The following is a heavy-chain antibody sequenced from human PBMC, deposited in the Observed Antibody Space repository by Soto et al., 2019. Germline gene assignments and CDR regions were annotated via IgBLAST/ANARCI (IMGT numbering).Heavy chain of an antibody. D-gene: IGHD6-6*01. CDR1: GASISSDDYY. CDR3: ARDQSSSPDFFDY. J-gene: IGHJ4*02. V-gene: IGHV4-30-4*01. Sequence: SETLSLTCNVSGASISSDDYYWTWIRQPPGKGLEWIGYIYHTGRTSYNPALRSRLTISIDRSKNQFSLTLSSVSAADTALYYCARDQSSSPDFFDYWGQGTLVTVS. CDR2: IYHTGRT.